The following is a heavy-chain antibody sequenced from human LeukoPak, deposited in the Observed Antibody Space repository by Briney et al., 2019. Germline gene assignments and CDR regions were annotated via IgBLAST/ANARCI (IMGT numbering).Heavy chain of an antibody. D-gene: IGHD6-13*01. V-gene: IGHV1-69*06. CDR2: IIPIFGTA. CDR1: DYTFTDYG. Sequence: SVKVSCKTSDYTFTDYGISWVRQAPGQGLEWMGGIIPIFGTANYAQKFQGRVTITADKSTSTAYMELSSLRSEDTAVYYCARDLGKGIAAAGFYYYMDVWGKGTTVTVSS. CDR3: ARDLGKGIAAAGFYYYMDV. J-gene: IGHJ6*03.